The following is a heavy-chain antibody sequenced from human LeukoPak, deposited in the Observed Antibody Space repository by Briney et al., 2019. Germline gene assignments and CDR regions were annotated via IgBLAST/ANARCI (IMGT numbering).Heavy chain of an antibody. J-gene: IGHJ4*02. Sequence: PSETLSLTCTVSGVSISSGYYWGWIRQPPGQGLEWTGSIYHSGSTYYNPSLKSRVTISVDTSKNQFSLKLSSVTAADTAVYYCARVEDGSFDYWGQGTLVTVSS. D-gene: IGHD3-10*01. CDR3: ARVEDGSFDY. CDR1: GVSISSGYY. CDR2: IYHSGST. V-gene: IGHV4-38-2*02.